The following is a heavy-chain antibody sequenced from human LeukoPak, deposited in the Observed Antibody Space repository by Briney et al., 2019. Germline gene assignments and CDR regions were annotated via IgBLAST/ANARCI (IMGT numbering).Heavy chain of an antibody. V-gene: IGHV1-69*13. CDR3: ARETMRYCSSTSCYKGEFDY. D-gene: IGHD2-2*02. CDR2: IIPIFGTA. J-gene: IGHJ4*02. Sequence: SVKVSCKASGGTFSSYAISWVRQAPGQGLEWMGGIIPIFGTANYAQKFQGRVTITADESTSTAYMELSSLRSEDAAVYYCARETMRYCSSTSCYKGEFDYWGQGTLVTVSS. CDR1: GGTFSSYA.